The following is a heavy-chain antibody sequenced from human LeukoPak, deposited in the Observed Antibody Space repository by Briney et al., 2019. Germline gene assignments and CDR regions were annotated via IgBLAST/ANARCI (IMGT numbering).Heavy chain of an antibody. D-gene: IGHD2-21*02. Sequence: GGSLRLSCVASQFTFKNYWMHWVRQAPGRGLVWLSYISPDGSSTRYADSVRGRFTISRDNAKNTLYLQMNSLRAEDTAVYFCATAWSYWGQGTVVTVSS. CDR1: QFTFKNYW. J-gene: IGHJ4*02. V-gene: IGHV3-74*01. CDR2: ISPDGSST. CDR3: ATAWSY.